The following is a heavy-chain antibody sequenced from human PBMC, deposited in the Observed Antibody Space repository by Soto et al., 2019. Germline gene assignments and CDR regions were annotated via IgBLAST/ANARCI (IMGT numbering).Heavy chain of an antibody. Sequence: QLQLQESVPGLVKPSEPLSLTCTVSGGSISSSSYYCGWIRQHPAKGLEWIGSIYYSGSTYYNPSLKRRVTFCVNTSQNQFSLRLRSVTVAGTPVYYCARRLLVSNFDYWGKGSLVTVPS. V-gene: IGHV4-39*01. J-gene: IGHJ4*01. CDR2: IYYSGST. CDR1: GGSISSSSYY. D-gene: IGHD2-8*02. CDR3: ARRLLVSNFDY.